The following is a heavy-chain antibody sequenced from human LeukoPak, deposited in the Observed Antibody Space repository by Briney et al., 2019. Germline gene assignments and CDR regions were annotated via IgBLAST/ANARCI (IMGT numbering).Heavy chain of an antibody. Sequence: GGSLRLSCAASGFTFSSSAMNWVRQAPGKGLEWVSSINNVGSHIYYADSVKGRFTISRDNAKNSLYLQMNSLRAEDSAVYYCARDANYRGSSGCFDAFDIWGQGTMVAVSS. J-gene: IGHJ3*02. CDR1: GFTFSSSA. D-gene: IGHD3-22*01. CDR2: INNVGSHI. V-gene: IGHV3-21*01. CDR3: ARDANYRGSSGCFDAFDI.